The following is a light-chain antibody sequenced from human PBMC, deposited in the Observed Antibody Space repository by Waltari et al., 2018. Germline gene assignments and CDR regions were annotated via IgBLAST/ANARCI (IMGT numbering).Light chain of an antibody. CDR1: SSNIGSNT. V-gene: IGLV1-44*01. J-gene: IGLJ3*02. CDR3: AAWDGSLNGWV. Sequence: QSVLTQPPSASGTPGQRVTISCSGSSSNIGSNTVNWYQQPPGTAPKLLIYSNNQRPSGVPDRFSGSKSGTSASLAISGLQSEDEADYYCAAWDGSLNGWVFGGGTKLTVL. CDR2: SNN.